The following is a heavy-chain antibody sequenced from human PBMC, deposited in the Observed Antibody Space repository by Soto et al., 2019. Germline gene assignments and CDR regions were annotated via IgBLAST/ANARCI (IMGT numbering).Heavy chain of an antibody. D-gene: IGHD2-21*02. V-gene: IGHV1-46*03. J-gene: IGHJ4*02. CDR2: IHPSGGGA. CDR1: ENTFSSCY. Sequence: QAQLVQSGAEVKKPGASVKVSCKASENTFSSCYLHWVRQAPGQGLEWMGMIHPSGGGATYAQKFLGRVTMTRDTSTSTVFMELSSLRSEDTAIYYCSRGGHITVVTASFDFWGQGTLVTVSS. CDR3: SRGGHITVVTASFDF.